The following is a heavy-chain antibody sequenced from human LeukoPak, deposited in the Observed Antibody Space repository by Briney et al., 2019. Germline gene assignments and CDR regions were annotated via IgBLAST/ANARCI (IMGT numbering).Heavy chain of an antibody. CDR3: AKGLYSGSYCFDY. D-gene: IGHD1-26*01. CDR2: ISGSGGST. Sequence: PGGSLRLSCAASGFTFSSYAMSWVRQAPGKGLEWVSAISGSGGSTYYADSVKGRFTISRGNSKNTLYLQMNSLRAEDTAVYYCAKGLYSGSYCFDYWGQGTLVTVSS. J-gene: IGHJ4*02. V-gene: IGHV3-23*01. CDR1: GFTFSSYA.